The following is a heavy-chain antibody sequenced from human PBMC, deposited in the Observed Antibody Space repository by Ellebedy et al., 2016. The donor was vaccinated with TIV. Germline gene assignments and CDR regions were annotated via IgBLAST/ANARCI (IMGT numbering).Heavy chain of an antibody. Sequence: GESVKISXAASGFTFSSYWMSWVRQAPGKGLEWVANIKQDGSEKYYVDSVKGRFTISRDNAKNSLYLQMNSLRAEDTAVYYCARETGYSSSWYLPKPISDWYFDLWGRGTLVTVSS. CDR2: IKQDGSEK. V-gene: IGHV3-7*01. CDR3: ARETGYSSSWYLPKPISDWYFDL. D-gene: IGHD6-13*01. J-gene: IGHJ2*01. CDR1: GFTFSSYW.